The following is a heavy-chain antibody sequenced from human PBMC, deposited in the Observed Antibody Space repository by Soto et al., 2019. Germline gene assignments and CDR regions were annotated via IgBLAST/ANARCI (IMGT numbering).Heavy chain of an antibody. V-gene: IGHV3-21*01. CDR1: GFTFSSYS. D-gene: IGHD6-19*01. CDR2: ISSSSSYI. Sequence: PGGSLRLSCAASGFTFSSYSMNWVRQAPGKGLEWVSSISSSSSYIYYADSVKGRFTISRDNAKNSLYLQMNSLRAEDTAVYYCAKGSSSIRGFSCWGQGTLVTVS. J-gene: IGHJ4*02. CDR3: AKGSSSIRGFSC.